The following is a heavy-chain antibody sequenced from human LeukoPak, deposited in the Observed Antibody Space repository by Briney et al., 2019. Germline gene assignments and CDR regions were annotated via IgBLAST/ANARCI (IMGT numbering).Heavy chain of an antibody. CDR1: GYTFTGYY. CDR3: ALHGSYYYYYGMDV. V-gene: IGHV1-69*02. D-gene: IGHD4-11*01. Sequence: SVKVSCKASGYTFTGYYMHWVRQAPGQGLEWMGRIIPILGIANYAQKFQGRVTITADKSTSAAYMELSSLRSEDTAVYYCALHGSYYYYYGMDVWGQGTTVTVSS. CDR2: IIPILGIA. J-gene: IGHJ6*02.